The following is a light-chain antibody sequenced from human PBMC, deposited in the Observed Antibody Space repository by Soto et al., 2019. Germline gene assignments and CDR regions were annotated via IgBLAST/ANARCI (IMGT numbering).Light chain of an antibody. CDR3: QQYSISST. CDR2: GAS. Sequence: EIVMTQSPATLSLSPGERATLSCRASQSVSSSYLSWYQQKPGQAPRLLIYGASTRATGIPARFSGSGSGTDFTLTINRLEPEDFAVYYCQQYSISSTVGQGTKVDI. V-gene: IGKV3D-7*01. CDR1: QSVSSSY. J-gene: IGKJ1*01.